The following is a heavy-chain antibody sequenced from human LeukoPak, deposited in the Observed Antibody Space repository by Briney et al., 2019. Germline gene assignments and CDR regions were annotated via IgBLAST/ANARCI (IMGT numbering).Heavy chain of an antibody. V-gene: IGHV4-30-4*08. CDR3: ARHNTRFDP. D-gene: IGHD5-24*01. CDR2: IYYSGST. CDR1: GGSISSSSYY. J-gene: IGHJ5*02. Sequence: SETLSLTCTVSGGSISSSSYYWGWIRQPPGKGLEWIGYIYYSGSTYYNPSLKSRVTISVDTSKNQFSLKLSSVTAADTAVYYCARHNTRFDPWGQGTLVTVSS.